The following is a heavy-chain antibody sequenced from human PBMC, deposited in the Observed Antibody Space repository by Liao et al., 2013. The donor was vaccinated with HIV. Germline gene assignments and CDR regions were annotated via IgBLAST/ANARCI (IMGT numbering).Heavy chain of an antibody. V-gene: IGHV4-34*01. CDR2: INHSGST. J-gene: IGHJ6*03. Sequence: QVQLQQWGAGLLKPSETLSLTCAVYGGSFSGYYWSWIRQPPGKGLEWIGEINHSGSTNYNPSLKSRVTISVDTSKNQFSLKLSSVTAADTAVYYCARRVYYYDSSGYPYYYYYYMDVWGKGTTVTVSS. CDR3: ARRVYYYDSSGYPYYYYYYMDV. D-gene: IGHD3-22*01. CDR1: GGSFSGYY.